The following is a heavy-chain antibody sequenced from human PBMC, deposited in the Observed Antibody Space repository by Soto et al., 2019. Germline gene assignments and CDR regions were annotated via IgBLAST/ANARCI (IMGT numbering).Heavy chain of an antibody. J-gene: IGHJ3*02. CDR1: GFTFSSYA. CDR3: ARAADYYDSSGYPPIQRGAFDI. D-gene: IGHD3-22*01. Sequence: GGSLRLSCAASGFTFSSYAMHWVRQAPGKGLEWVAVISYDGSNKYYADSVKGRFTISRDNSKNTLYLQMNSLRAEDTAVYYCARAADYYDSSGYPPIQRGAFDIWGQGTMVTVSS. CDR2: ISYDGSNK. V-gene: IGHV3-30-3*01.